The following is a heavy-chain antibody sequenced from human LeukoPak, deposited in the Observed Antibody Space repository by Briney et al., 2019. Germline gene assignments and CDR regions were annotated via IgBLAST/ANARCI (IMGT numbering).Heavy chain of an antibody. CDR2: IGIDSGNT. D-gene: IGHD5-24*01. CDR3: ARDYKYAFDN. Sequence: GGSLRLSCAASGFTFSDYSMNWVRQAPGKGLEWISYIGIDSGNTNYADSVKGRFTISGDKAKNSLYLQMNSLRVEDTAVYYCARDYKYAFDNWGQETLVTVSS. J-gene: IGHJ4*02. V-gene: IGHV3-48*01. CDR1: GFTFSDYS.